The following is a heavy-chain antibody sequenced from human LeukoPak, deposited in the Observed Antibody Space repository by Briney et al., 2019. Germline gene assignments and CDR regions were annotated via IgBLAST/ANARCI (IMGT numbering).Heavy chain of an antibody. V-gene: IGHV4-59*01. CDR1: RGSISSYY. CDR3: ARVRVSSGSHPWYFDY. CDR2: IYYSGST. D-gene: IGHD3-22*01. J-gene: IGHJ4*02. Sequence: SETLSLTCTVSRGSISSYYWSWIRQPPGQGLEWIGYIYYSGSTDYNPSLKSRVNISVDTSKNQFSLKLSSVAAADTAVYFCARVRVSSGSHPWYFDYWGQGTLVTVSS.